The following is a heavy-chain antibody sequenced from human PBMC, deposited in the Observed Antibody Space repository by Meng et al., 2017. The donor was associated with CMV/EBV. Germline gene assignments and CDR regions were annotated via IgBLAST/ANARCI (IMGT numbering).Heavy chain of an antibody. V-gene: IGHV4-59*01. CDR2: IYYSGST. Sequence: SETLSLTCTVSGGSISSYYWSWIRQPPGKGLEWIGYIYYSGSTNYNPSLKSRVTISVDTSKNQFSLKLSSVTAADTAVYYCARDLGGDGDYAYYYGMDVWGQETTVTVSS. D-gene: IGHD4-17*01. J-gene: IGHJ6*02. CDR3: ARDLGGDGDYAYYYGMDV. CDR1: GGSISSYY.